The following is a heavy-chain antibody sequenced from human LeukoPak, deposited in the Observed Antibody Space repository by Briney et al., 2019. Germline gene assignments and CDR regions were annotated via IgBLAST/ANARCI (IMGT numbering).Heavy chain of an antibody. D-gene: IGHD1-26*01. CDR1: GFTFTSSA. J-gene: IGHJ4*02. CDR2: IVVGSGNT. CDR3: AVESGSYYNEDY. Sequence: TSVKVSCKASGFTFTSSAVQWVRQARGQRLEWIGWIVVGSGNTNYAQKFQERVTITRDMSTSTAYMELSSLRSEDTAVYYCAVESGSYYNEDYWGQGTLVTVSS. V-gene: IGHV1-58*01.